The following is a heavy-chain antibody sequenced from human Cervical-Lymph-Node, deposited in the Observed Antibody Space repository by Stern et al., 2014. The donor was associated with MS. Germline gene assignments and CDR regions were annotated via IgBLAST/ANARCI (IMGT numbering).Heavy chain of an antibody. CDR2: MNPKSGNA. Sequence: VQLVESGAEVRKPGASVKGSCKASGYAFTNYYLHWVRQAPGQGLEWMGWMNPKSGNAVYSQEFHGRVSMTRNTSIGTAYLELGGLTSDDTAVFYCARVPRPGVHFDYWGQGTLVTVTS. D-gene: IGHD3-10*01. V-gene: IGHV1-8*01. CDR1: GYAFTNYY. CDR3: ARVPRPGVHFDY. J-gene: IGHJ4*02.